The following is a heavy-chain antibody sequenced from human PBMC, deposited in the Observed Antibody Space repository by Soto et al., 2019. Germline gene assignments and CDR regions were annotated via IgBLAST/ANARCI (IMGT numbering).Heavy chain of an antibody. CDR1: GFTFSSYA. CDR3: AKAESVYYDSSGYPDAFDI. D-gene: IGHD3-22*01. J-gene: IGHJ3*02. V-gene: IGHV3-23*01. CDR2: ISGSGGST. Sequence: HPGGSLRLSCAASGFTFSSYAMSWVRQAPGKGLEWVSAISGSGGSTYYADSVKGRFTISRDNSKNTLYLQMNSLRAEDTAVYYCAKAESVYYDSSGYPDAFDIWGQGTMVTVSS.